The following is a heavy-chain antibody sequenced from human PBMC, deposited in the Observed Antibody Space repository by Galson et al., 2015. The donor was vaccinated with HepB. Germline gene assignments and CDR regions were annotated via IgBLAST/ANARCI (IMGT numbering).Heavy chain of an antibody. Sequence: SCKASGYTFTSYGISWVRQAPGQGLEWMGWISAYNGNTDYAQKFQGRVTVTTDTSTSTIYIEVKNLRSDDTAMYYCARARYSTSPPDYWGQGTLVTVSS. D-gene: IGHD6-13*01. CDR1: GYTFTSYG. V-gene: IGHV1-18*01. CDR2: ISAYNGNT. J-gene: IGHJ4*02. CDR3: ARARYSTSPPDY.